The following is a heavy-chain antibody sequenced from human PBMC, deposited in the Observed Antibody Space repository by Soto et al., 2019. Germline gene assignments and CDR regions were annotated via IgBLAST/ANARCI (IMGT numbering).Heavy chain of an antibody. V-gene: IGHV3-30*18. CDR3: AKDLLLTTITTVGD. CDR1: GFIFSTYG. D-gene: IGHD4-17*01. J-gene: IGHJ4*02. Sequence: QVQLTESGGDVVQPGRSLRLSCAASGFIFSTYGMHWVRQAPGKGLEWLSVISYDGNNKYYADSVKGRFTISRDNSKNTLWLQMDSLRTEDTAVYYCAKDLLLTTITTVGDWGQGTLVTVSS. CDR2: ISYDGNNK.